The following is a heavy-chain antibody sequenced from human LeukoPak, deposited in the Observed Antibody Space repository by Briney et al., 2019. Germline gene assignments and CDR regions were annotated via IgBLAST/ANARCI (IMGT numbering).Heavy chain of an antibody. Sequence: RESRKISGRRSGYRFTSYWIGWVRQMPGKGLDGMGSTYPGDSYTRYSPSFQDQVTISADKSISTAYLQWSSLKASDTAMYYCARPYYYDSSGYYYDYWGQGTLVTVSS. J-gene: IGHJ4*02. CDR1: GYRFTSYW. V-gene: IGHV5-51*01. D-gene: IGHD3-22*01. CDR2: TYPGDSYT. CDR3: ARPYYYDSSGYYYDY.